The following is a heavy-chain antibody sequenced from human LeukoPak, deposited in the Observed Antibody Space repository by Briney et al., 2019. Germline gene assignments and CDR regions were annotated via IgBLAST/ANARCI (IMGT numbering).Heavy chain of an antibody. Sequence: GASVKVSCKASGYTFTSYAISWVRQAPGQGLEWMGGIIPIFGTANYAQKFQGRVTITADESTSTAYMELSSLRSEDTAVYYCASGPGIVATLDAFDIWGQGTMVTVSS. CDR2: IIPIFGTA. J-gene: IGHJ3*02. D-gene: IGHD5-12*01. V-gene: IGHV1-69*13. CDR3: ASGPGIVATLDAFDI. CDR1: GYTFTSYA.